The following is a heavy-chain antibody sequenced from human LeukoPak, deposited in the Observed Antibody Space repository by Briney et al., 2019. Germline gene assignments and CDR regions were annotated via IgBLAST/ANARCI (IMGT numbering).Heavy chain of an antibody. J-gene: IGHJ4*02. CDR2: ISSSSSSYI. CDR1: GFTFSSYS. Sequence: GGSLRLSCAASGFTFSSYSMNWVRQAPGKGLEWVSSISSSSSSYIYYADSVKGRFTISRDNAKNSLYLQMNSLRAEDTAVYYCARVLSYYYDSSGYPDYWGQGTLVTVSS. D-gene: IGHD3-22*01. V-gene: IGHV3-21*01. CDR3: ARVLSYYYDSSGYPDY.